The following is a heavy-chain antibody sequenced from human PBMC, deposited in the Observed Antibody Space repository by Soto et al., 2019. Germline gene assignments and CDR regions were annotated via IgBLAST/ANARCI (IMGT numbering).Heavy chain of an antibody. CDR2: ISGDGTTI. V-gene: IGHV3-11*01. CDR3: ASDAYYYALEF. J-gene: IGHJ1*01. Sequence: PEGSLRLSWSASGFRFRDHHMTWIRQAPVKRLEWVSKISGDGTTIYHADSVKGRFTVSRDNAKNSVYLQMNSLRAEGPVVYYCASDAYYYALEFWGQGTLVTVSS. CDR1: GFRFRDHH. D-gene: IGHD3-10*01.